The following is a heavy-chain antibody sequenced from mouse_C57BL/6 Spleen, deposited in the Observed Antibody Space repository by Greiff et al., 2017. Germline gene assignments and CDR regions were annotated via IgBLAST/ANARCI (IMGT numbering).Heavy chain of an antibody. V-gene: IGHV1-64*01. CDR2: IHPNSGST. CDR3: ARSDYYGSSYDYFDD. J-gene: IGHJ2*01. Sequence: VQLQQPGAELVKPGASVKLSCKASGYTFTSYWMHWVKQRPGQGLEWIGMIHPNSGSTNYNEKFKSKATLTVDKSSSTAYMQLSSLTSEDSAVYYCARSDYYGSSYDYFDDWGQGTTLTVSS. CDR1: GYTFTSYW. D-gene: IGHD1-1*01.